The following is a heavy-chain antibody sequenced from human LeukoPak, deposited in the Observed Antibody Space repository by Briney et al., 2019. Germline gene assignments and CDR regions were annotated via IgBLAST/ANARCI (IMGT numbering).Heavy chain of an antibody. J-gene: IGHJ4*02. V-gene: IGHV4-34*01. CDR2: INQSGNT. CDR1: GGSFSGYY. D-gene: IGHD1-26*01. Sequence: SDTLSLTCAVYGGSFSGYYWNWIRQPPGKGLEWIGEINQSGNTKYSPSLKSRVTISVDTSKNQFSLKLSSVTAADTALYYCARWERGAFDYWGQGTLVTVSS. CDR3: ARWERGAFDY.